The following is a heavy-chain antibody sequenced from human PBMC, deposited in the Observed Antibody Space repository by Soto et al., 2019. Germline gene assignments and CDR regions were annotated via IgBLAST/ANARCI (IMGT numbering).Heavy chain of an antibody. CDR1: GFTFSSSS. Sequence: LRLSCAASGFTFSSSSMNWVRQAPGKGLEWVSYISSSSSNIYYADSVKGRFTISRDNAKNSLYLQMNSLRAEDTAVYYCARDLHDYVSFRFDPWGQGTLVTVSS. CDR2: ISSSSSNI. D-gene: IGHD3-16*01. V-gene: IGHV3-48*01. J-gene: IGHJ5*02. CDR3: ARDLHDYVSFRFDP.